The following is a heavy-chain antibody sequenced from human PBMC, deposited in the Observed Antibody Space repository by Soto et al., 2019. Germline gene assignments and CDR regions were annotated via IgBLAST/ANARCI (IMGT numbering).Heavy chain of an antibody. V-gene: IGHV4-30-4*01. CDR1: GGSISSGDYY. D-gene: IGHD3-10*01. J-gene: IGHJ5*02. CDR2: IYYSGST. Sequence: SETLSLTCTVSGGSISSGDYYWSWIRQPPGKGLEWIGYIYYSGSTYYNPSLKSRVTISVDTSKNQFSLKLSSVTAADTAVYYCARNPDYYGSGSASTYSWFDPWGQGTLVTVSS. CDR3: ARNPDYYGSGSASTYSWFDP.